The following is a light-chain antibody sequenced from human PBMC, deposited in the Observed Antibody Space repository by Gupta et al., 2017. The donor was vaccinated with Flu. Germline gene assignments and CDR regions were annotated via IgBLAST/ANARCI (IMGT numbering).Light chain of an antibody. CDR3: QQDANWPLT. J-gene: IGKJ4*01. Sequence: DVVMTQSPLSLPVSLGQPASLSCRSSQSLVNSGVNTYLNWFQQRPGQSPRLLIYKVSNLESGVPDRVSGSGSGTVLTLKISRVEAEDVGIYYCQQDANWPLTFGGGTKVEIK. CDR2: KVS. CDR1: QSLVNSGVNTY. V-gene: IGKV2-30*01.